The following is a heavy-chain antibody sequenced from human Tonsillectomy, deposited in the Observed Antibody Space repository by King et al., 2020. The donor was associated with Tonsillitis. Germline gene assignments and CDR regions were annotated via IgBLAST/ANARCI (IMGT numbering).Heavy chain of an antibody. CDR2: IYYSGST. CDR1: GGSISSYY. V-gene: IGHV4-59*01. D-gene: IGHD6-13*01. J-gene: IGHJ4*02. CDR3: ASALIAAAGTYGY. Sequence: PLQESGPGLVKPSETLSLTCTVSGGSISSYYWSWIRQPPGKGLEWIGYIYYSGSTNYNPSLKSRVTISVDTSKNQFSLKLSSVTAADTAVYYCASALIAAAGTYGYWGQGTLVTVSS.